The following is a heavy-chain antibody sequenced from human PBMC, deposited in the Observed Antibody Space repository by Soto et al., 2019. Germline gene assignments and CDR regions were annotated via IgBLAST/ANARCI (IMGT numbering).Heavy chain of an antibody. J-gene: IGHJ4*02. CDR2: IYSGGST. D-gene: IGHD3-3*01. V-gene: IGHV3-66*01. Sequence: GSLRLSCAASGFTVSSNYMSWVRQAPGKGLEWVSVIYSGGSTYYADSVKGRFTISRDNSKNTLYLQMNSLRAEDTAVYYCARGHYDFWSGYYDPKKDYWGQGTLVTV. CDR1: GFTVSSNY. CDR3: ARGHYDFWSGYYDPKKDY.